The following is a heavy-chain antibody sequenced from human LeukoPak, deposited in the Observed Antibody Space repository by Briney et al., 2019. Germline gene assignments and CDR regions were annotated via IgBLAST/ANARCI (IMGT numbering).Heavy chain of an antibody. Sequence: SETLSLTCTVSGGSISSYYWSWIRQPPGKGLEWIGYIYYSGSTNYNPSLKSRVTISVDTSKNQFSLKLSSVTAADTAVYYCARLSDYDFWSGYLPYFDYWGQGTLVTVSS. CDR2: IYYSGST. J-gene: IGHJ4*02. CDR3: ARLSDYDFWSGYLPYFDY. D-gene: IGHD3-3*01. CDR1: GGSISSYY. V-gene: IGHV4-59*08.